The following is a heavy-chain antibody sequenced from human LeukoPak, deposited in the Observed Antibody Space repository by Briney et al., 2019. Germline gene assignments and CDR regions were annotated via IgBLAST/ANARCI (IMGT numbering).Heavy chain of an antibody. Sequence: TPSETLSLTCIVSGDSIISYYWSWIRQPPGKGLEWIGYIYYNGTTNYNPSLKSRVTMSVDTSRTQFSLKLSSVTAADTALYYCARLGRADSGYYVAYDIWGQGTMVTVSS. CDR3: ARLGRADSGYYVAYDI. CDR2: IYYNGTT. V-gene: IGHV4-59*08. J-gene: IGHJ3*02. D-gene: IGHD3-22*01. CDR1: GDSIISYY.